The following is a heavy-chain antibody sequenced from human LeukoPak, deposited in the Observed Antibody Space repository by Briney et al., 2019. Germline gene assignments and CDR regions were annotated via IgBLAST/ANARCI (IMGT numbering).Heavy chain of an antibody. Sequence: GGSLRLSCATSGFTFSSYAMSWVRQAPGKGLEWVSGIGASGGSTYYADSVKGRFTISRDNSKNTLNLQMNSLRAEDTAVYYCVKDRTGTYTLDYWGQGTLVTVSS. CDR1: GFTFSSYA. CDR3: VKDRTGTYTLDY. CDR2: IGASGGST. D-gene: IGHD3-10*01. V-gene: IGHV3-23*01. J-gene: IGHJ4*02.